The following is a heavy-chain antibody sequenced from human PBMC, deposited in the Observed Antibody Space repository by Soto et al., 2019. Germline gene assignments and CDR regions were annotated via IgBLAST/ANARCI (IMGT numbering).Heavy chain of an antibody. J-gene: IGHJ4*02. CDR3: ARDVSSDTTGFRGYDL. V-gene: IGHV1-69*13. Sequence: SVKVSCKASGGTVSSYAITWVRQAPGKGLEWMGVFIPIFVSAHYAPKFQGRITITADESTSTAYMELSGLTSGDTAIYYCARDVSSDTTGFRGYDLWGQGTQITVSS. CDR1: GGTVSSYA. D-gene: IGHD3-10*01. CDR2: FIPIFVSA.